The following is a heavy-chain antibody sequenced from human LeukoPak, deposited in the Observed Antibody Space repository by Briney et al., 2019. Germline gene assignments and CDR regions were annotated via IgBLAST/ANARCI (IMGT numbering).Heavy chain of an antibody. Sequence: PGGSLRPSCAASGFTFSSYAMSWVRQAPGKGLEWVSAISGSGGNTYYADSVKGRFTISRDNSKNTLYLQMNSLRAEDKAVYYCARNHEDFYYYGMDVWGQGTTVTVSS. D-gene: IGHD1-14*01. J-gene: IGHJ6*02. V-gene: IGHV3-23*01. CDR1: GFTFSSYA. CDR2: ISGSGGNT. CDR3: ARNHEDFYYYGMDV.